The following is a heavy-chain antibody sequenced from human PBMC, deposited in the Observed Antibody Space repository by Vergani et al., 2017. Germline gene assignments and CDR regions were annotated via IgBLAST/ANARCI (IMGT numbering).Heavy chain of an antibody. D-gene: IGHD3-9*01. V-gene: IGHV4-39*01. J-gene: IGHJ4*02. CDR2: IYYSGST. CDR1: GDSISQSSYY. Sequence: QLQLQESGPGLVKPSETLSLTCTVSGDSISQSSYYWGWIRQPPGKGLEWIGSIYYSGSTSYNPSLKSRVTISVDTSKNLFSLKLRSVTAADTAVYYCARVVSYFDILTGYYKGPRYYFDYWGQGTLVTVSS. CDR3: ARVVSYFDILTGYYKGPRYYFDY.